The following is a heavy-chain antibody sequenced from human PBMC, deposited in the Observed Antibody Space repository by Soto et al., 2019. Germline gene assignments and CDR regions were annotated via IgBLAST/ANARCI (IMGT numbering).Heavy chain of an antibody. CDR1: AGTLSSYY. CDR3: ARALSSQSSLCDP. V-gene: IGHV4-59*01. D-gene: IGHD2-21*01. J-gene: IGHJ5*02. Sequence: SQTLRLTCTACAGTLSSYYLTWLRQPPGKGLEWSGYIYYSGSTNPNPSLKSRVTISVDTSKNQFSLKLGSVTAADTALYYCARALSSQSSLCDPWGQGTRVTVS. CDR2: IYYSGST.